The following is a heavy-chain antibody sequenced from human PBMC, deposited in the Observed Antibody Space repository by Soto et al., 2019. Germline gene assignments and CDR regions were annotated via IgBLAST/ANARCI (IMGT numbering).Heavy chain of an antibody. D-gene: IGHD6-6*01. CDR2: ISWNSGNI. V-gene: IGHV3-9*01. CDR1: GFSFDGYA. CDR3: VKASTYSSSQGWFDP. J-gene: IGHJ5*02. Sequence: EVQLVESGGGLVQPGRSLRLSCAASGFSFDGYAMNWVRQPPGKGLEWVSGISWNSGNIDYADSVKGRFTISRDNAKNSLYLQMKSLRAEDTTLYYCVKASTYSSSQGWFDPWGQGTMVTVSS.